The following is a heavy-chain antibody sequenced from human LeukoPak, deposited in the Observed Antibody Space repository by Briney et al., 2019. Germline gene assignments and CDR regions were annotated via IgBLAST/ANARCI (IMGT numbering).Heavy chain of an antibody. CDR3: ARGDPYSSGWYPIPGYFQH. CDR1: GGSLSGYY. D-gene: IGHD6-19*01. CDR2: IKHSGST. Sequence: PSETLSLTCAVYGGSLSGYYWSSIPHPPEKGLEWIGEIKHSGSTNYNPSPTSRVTISVDTSKNQFSLKLSSVTAADTAVYYCARGDPYSSGWYPIPGYFQHWGEGTLVTVSS. J-gene: IGHJ1*01. V-gene: IGHV4-34*01.